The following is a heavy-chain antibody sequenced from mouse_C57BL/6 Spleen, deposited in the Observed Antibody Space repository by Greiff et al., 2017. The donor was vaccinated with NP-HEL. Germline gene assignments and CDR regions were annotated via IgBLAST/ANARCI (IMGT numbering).Heavy chain of an antibody. V-gene: IGHV1-26*01. J-gene: IGHJ2*01. D-gene: IGHD3-2*02. CDR2: INPNNGGT. CDR3: ARAPRQLRPYYFDY. CDR1: GYTFTDYY. Sequence: VQLQQSGPELVKPGASVKISCKASGYTFTDYYMNWVKQSHGKSLEWIGDINPNNGGTSYNQKFKGKATLTVDKSSSTAYMELRSLTSEDSAVYYCARAPRQLRPYYFDYWGQGTTLTVSS.